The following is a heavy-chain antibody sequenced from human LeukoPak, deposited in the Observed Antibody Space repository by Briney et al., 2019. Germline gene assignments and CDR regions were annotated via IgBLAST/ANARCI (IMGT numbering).Heavy chain of an antibody. CDR3: ARLVLHEGDGYNYDY. J-gene: IGHJ4*02. Sequence: GASVKVSCKASGYTFTSYGISWVRQAPGQGLEWMGWISAYNGNTNYAQKLQGRVTMTTDTSTSTAYMELRSLRSDDTAVYYCARLVLHEGDGYNYDYWGQGTLVTVSS. D-gene: IGHD5-24*01. CDR2: ISAYNGNT. V-gene: IGHV1-18*01. CDR1: GYTFTSYG.